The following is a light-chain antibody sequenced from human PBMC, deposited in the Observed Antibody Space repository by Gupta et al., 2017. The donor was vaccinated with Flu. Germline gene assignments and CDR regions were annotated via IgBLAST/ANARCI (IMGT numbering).Light chain of an antibody. Sequence: DIQMTQSPSSLSAFVGDRVTITCRASQGITNSLVWFQQKPGKAPKSLIFAASTLHSGVPSRFSGGGSGRXFTLTIXSLQPEDFATYYCQQDDDNPPTFGXGTKLEIK. CDR3: QQDDDNPPT. J-gene: IGKJ2*01. CDR1: QGITNS. CDR2: AAS. V-gene: IGKV1-16*01.